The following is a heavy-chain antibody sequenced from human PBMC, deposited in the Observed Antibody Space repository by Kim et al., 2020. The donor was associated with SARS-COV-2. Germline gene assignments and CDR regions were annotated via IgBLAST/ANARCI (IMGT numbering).Heavy chain of an antibody. CDR2: ISGSGGST. CDR1: DFTFSSYA. J-gene: IGHJ4*02. D-gene: IGHD3-22*01. Sequence: GGSLRLSCAASDFTFSSYAMSWVRQAPGKGLEWVSAISGSGGSTYYADSVKGRFTISRDNSKNTLYLQMNSLRAEDTAVYYCAKIVGITMIVVVINPRGYFDYWGQGTLVTVSS. CDR3: AKIVGITMIVVVINPRGYFDY. V-gene: IGHV3-23*01.